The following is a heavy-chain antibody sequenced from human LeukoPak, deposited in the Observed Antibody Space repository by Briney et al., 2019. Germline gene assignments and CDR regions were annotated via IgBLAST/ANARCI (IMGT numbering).Heavy chain of an antibody. CDR1: GCTFSNYA. J-gene: IGHJ4*02. CDR2: IIPIFSTT. CDR3: ARGAQGYSLSNGPDY. V-gene: IGHV1-69*06. D-gene: IGHD5-18*01. Sequence: SVKVSCKASGCTFSNYAITWVRQAPGQGLEWMGGIIPIFSTTTYAQKFQGRVTITADKSTSTAYMELSSLRSEDTAVYYCARGAQGYSLSNGPDYWGQGTLVTVSS.